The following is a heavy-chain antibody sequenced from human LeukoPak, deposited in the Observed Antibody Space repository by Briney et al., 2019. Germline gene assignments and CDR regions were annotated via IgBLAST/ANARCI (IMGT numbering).Heavy chain of an antibody. Sequence: ASVKVSCKASLYTPSGYVIHSGRQAPGQGLDWMGWINPNNGGTNFAQKFQGRVTMTRDTSISTAYVELSRVTYDDTAVYYCARGYSNAWYIVYWGQGTPVTVSS. CDR1: LYTPSGYV. D-gene: IGHD6-19*01. CDR3: ARGYSNAWYIVY. J-gene: IGHJ4*02. CDR2: INPNNGGT. V-gene: IGHV1-2*02.